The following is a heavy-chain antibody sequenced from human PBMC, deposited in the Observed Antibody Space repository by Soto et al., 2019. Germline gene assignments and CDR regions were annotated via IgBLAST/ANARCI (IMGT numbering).Heavy chain of an antibody. CDR1: GFTFSDYY. V-gene: IGHV3-11*01. Sequence: QVQLVESGGGLVKPGGSLRLSCAASGFTFSDYYMRWFRQAPGKGLEGVSYISSSGITIYYADSVKGRVTISQDNAKNSLYLKMNSMRAEDTAVYYCARDQYYYGSGSYPYYYYGMDVWGQGTTVTVSS. CDR3: ARDQYYYGSGSYPYYYYGMDV. J-gene: IGHJ6*02. D-gene: IGHD3-10*01. CDR2: ISSSGITI.